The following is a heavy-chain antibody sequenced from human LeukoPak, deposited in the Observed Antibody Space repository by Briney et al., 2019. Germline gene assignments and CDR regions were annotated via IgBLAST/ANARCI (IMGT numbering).Heavy chain of an antibody. J-gene: IGHJ6*03. D-gene: IGHD3-10*01. CDR2: ISGDGGST. CDR3: AKGNDYYGSGSYMDV. Sequence: QPGGSLRLSCAASGFTFDDYAMHWVRQAPGKGLEWVSLISGDGGSTYYADSVKGRFTISRDNSKNSLYLQMNSLRTDDTALYYCAKGNDYYGSGSYMDVWGKGTTVTVSS. CDR1: GFTFDDYA. V-gene: IGHV3-43*02.